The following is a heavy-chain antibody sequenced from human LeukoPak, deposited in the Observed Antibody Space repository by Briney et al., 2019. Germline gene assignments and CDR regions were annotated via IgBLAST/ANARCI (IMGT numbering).Heavy chain of an antibody. V-gene: IGHV1-2*02. CDR2: INPNSGGT. CDR3: AREAAGGLLWFGEADAFDI. CDR1: GYTFTGYY. D-gene: IGHD3-10*01. J-gene: IGHJ3*02. Sequence: GASVKVSCKASGYTFTGYYMHWVRQAPGQGLEWMGWINPNSGGTNYAQKFQGRVTMTRDTSISTAYMELSRLRSDDTAVYYCAREAAGGLLWFGEADAFDIWGQGTMVTVSS.